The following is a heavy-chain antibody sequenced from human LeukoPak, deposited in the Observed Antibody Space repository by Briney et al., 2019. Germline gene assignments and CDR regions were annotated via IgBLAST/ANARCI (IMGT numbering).Heavy chain of an antibody. J-gene: IGHJ4*02. Sequence: PGGSLRLSCAASGFTFSSYAIGWVRKAPGQGLEGISAISISGGTTSYADSVKGRFTISRANSTIPPYLQMRSLRAEATAVYYCAKETMGLYGACDYWGQGTLVTVSS. V-gene: IGHV3-23*01. CDR1: GFTFSSYA. CDR2: ISISGGTT. D-gene: IGHD2-2*02. CDR3: AKETMGLYGACDY.